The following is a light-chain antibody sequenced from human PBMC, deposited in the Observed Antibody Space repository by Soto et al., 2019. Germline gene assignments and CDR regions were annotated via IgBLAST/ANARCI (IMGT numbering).Light chain of an antibody. V-gene: IGKV3-20*01. Sequence: EIVLTQSPGSLSLSPGQRATLSCRASQSVDSTFFAWYQKKPGQAPRLLIYGASKRDTGVPDRFSGSGSGTDFTLTISRLEPEXXXXXXXXXXXXXVTFGQGTKVEI. CDR2: GAS. CDR3: XXXXXXVT. J-gene: IGKJ1*01. CDR1: QSVDSTF.